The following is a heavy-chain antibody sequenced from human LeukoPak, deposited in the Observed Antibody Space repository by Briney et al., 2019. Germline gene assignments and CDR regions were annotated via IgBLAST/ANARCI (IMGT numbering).Heavy chain of an antibody. V-gene: IGHV4-39*01. D-gene: IGHD4/OR15-4a*01. Sequence: SETLSLTCTVSGGSISSSSYYWGWIRQPPGKGLEWIGSIYYSGSTYYNPSLKSRVTISVDTSKNQFSLKLSSVTAADTAVYYCARHDYGYGALRDYYYYGMDVWGQGTTVTVSS. CDR3: ARHDYGYGALRDYYYYGMDV. CDR1: GGSISSSSYY. J-gene: IGHJ6*02. CDR2: IYYSGST.